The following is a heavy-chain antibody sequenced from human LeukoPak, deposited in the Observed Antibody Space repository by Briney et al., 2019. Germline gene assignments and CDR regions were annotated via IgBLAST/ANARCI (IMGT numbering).Heavy chain of an antibody. CDR2: IWHDGNRK. CDR3: TRAAGITGTSRDDWFDP. D-gene: IGHD1/OR15-1a*01. Sequence: GGSLRLSCAASGFTFSSYDMHWVRRAPGKGLEWAASIWHDGNRKYHADSVEGRFTISRDNSKNTVYVQMNSLRADDTAVYYCTRAAGITGTSRDDWFDPWGQGTLVIVSS. J-gene: IGHJ5*02. CDR1: GFTFSSYD. V-gene: IGHV3-33*01.